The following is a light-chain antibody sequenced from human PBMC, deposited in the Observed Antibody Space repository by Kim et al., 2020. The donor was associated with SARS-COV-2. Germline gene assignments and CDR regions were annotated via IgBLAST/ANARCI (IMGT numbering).Light chain of an antibody. J-gene: IGLJ3*02. V-gene: IGLV2-14*03. Sequence: QSALTQPASVSGSPGQSITISCTGTADDVGAYDYVSWYQQLPGKAPKLIIYDVTHRPSGVSDRFSGSKSGNTASLIISGLQAADEGDYYCHSRTSTTTWVFGGGTTVTVL. CDR3: HSRTSTTTWV. CDR1: ADDVGAYDY. CDR2: DVT.